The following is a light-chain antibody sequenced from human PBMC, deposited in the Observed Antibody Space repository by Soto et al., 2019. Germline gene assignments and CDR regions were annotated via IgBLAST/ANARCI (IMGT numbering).Light chain of an antibody. CDR2: EVT. CDR3: TSYVGNDIWV. V-gene: IGLV2-8*01. CDR1: SSDVGAYKY. Sequence: QSALTQPPSASGSPGQSVTISCTGTSSDVGAYKYVSWYQQYPGKAPKLMIYEVTTRPSGVPDRFSGSKSGNTASLTVSGLQAEDEADYYCTSYVGNDIWVFGGGTQLTVL. J-gene: IGLJ3*02.